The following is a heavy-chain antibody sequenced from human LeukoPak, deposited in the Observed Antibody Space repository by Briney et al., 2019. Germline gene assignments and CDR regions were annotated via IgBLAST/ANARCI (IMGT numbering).Heavy chain of an antibody. CDR1: GGTFSSYA. V-gene: IGHV1-69*05. CDR2: IIPIFGTA. J-gene: IGHJ4*02. D-gene: IGHD5-18*01. CDR3: AAGLQESGKI. Sequence: SVKVSFNASGGTFSSYAISWVRQAPGQGLEWMGGIIPIFGTANYAQKFQERVTITRDMSTSTAYMELSSLRSEDTAVYYCAAGLQESGKIWGQGTLVTVSS.